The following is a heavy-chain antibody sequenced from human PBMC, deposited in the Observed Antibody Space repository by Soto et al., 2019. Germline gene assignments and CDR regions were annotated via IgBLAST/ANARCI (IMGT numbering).Heavy chain of an antibody. CDR3: AREKSYYDEADY. D-gene: IGHD3-22*01. J-gene: IGHJ4*02. CDR1: GFTFSSYW. V-gene: IGHV3-7*03. CDR2: IKQDGSEK. Sequence: GGSLRLSCAASGFTFSSYWMSWVRQAPGRGLEWVANIKQDGSEKYCVDSVKGRFTISRDNAKNSLYLQMNSLRAEDTAVYYCAREKSYYDEADYWGQGTLVTVSS.